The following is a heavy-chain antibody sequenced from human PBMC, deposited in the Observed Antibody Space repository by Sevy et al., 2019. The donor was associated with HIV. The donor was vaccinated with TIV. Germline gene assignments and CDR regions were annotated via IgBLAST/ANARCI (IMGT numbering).Heavy chain of an antibody. J-gene: IGHJ4*02. D-gene: IGHD3-10*01. CDR2: ISRTGGNT. CDR1: GFTFGSYM. V-gene: IGHV3-23*01. CDR3: VKEGRDDFNPYLDF. Sequence: GGSLRLSCAGSGFTFGSYMMHWVRQAPGMGLEWMSRISRTGGNTEYGDSAKGRFTISRDNSKNTVYLQMKDLRAEDTALYYCVKEGRDDFNPYLDFWGQGILVTVSS.